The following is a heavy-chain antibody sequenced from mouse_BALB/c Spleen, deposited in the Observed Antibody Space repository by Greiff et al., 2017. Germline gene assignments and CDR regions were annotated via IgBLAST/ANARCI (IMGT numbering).Heavy chain of an antibody. CDR2: ISYSGST. V-gene: IGHV3-8*02. CDR1: GDSITSGY. Sequence: EVHLVESGPSLVKPSQTLSLTCSVTGDSITSGYWNWIRKFPGNKLEYMGYISYSGSTYYNPSLKSRISITRDTSKNQYYLQLNSVTTEDTATYYCARWNDYDEGDFAYWGQGTLVTVSA. CDR3: ARWNDYDEGDFAY. J-gene: IGHJ3*01. D-gene: IGHD2-4*01.